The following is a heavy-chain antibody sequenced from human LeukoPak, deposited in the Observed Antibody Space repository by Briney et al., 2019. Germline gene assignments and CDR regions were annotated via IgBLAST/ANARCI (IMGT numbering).Heavy chain of an antibody. J-gene: IGHJ4*02. V-gene: IGHV3-74*01. CDR3: ARDGKRGYSYGYTDY. CDR2: INSDGSST. CDR1: AFTFSSYW. D-gene: IGHD5-18*01. Sequence: GGSLRLSCAASAFTFSSYWMHWVRQAPGKGLVWVSRINSDGSSTSYADSVKGRFTISRDNAKNTLYLQMNGLRAEDTALYYCARDGKRGYSYGYTDYWGQGTLVTVSS.